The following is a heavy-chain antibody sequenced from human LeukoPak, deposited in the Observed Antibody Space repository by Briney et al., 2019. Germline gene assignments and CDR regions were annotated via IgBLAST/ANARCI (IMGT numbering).Heavy chain of an antibody. V-gene: IGHV4-31*03. Sequence: SQTLSLTCTVSGGSISSGGYYWSWIRQHPGKGLEWIGHIYYTGSTHYNPSLKGRVTMSVDTSENQFSLKLSSVTAADTAMYYCARGSGLNWGQGILVTVSS. CDR2: IYYTGST. CDR3: ARGSGLN. J-gene: IGHJ4*02. CDR1: GGSISSGGYY.